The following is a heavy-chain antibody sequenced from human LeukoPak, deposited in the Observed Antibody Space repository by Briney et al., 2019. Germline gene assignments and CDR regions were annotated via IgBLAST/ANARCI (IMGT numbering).Heavy chain of an antibody. CDR2: ISSSSSYI. V-gene: IGHV3-21*01. CDR1: GFTFSSYS. J-gene: IGHJ4*02. D-gene: IGHD6-13*01. CDR3: ASHSSGWYRDDY. Sequence: GGSLRLSCAASGFTFSSYSMNWVRQAPGKGLEWVSSISSSSSYIYYADSVKGRFTISRDNAKNSLYLQMNSLRAEDTAVYYCASHSSGWYRDDYWGQGTLVTVSS.